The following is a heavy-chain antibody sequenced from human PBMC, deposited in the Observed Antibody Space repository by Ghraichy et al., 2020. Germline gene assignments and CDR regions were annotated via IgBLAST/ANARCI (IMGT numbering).Heavy chain of an antibody. V-gene: IGHV4-34*01. D-gene: IGHD5-24*01. CDR3: ARARFVDPFDY. Sequence: SETLSLTCAVYGGSFSGYYWSWIRQPPGKGLEWIGEINHSGSTNYNPSLKSRVTISVDTSKNQFSLKLSSVTAADTAVYYCARARFVDPFDYWGQGTLVTVSS. J-gene: IGHJ4*02. CDR2: INHSGST. CDR1: GGSFSGYY.